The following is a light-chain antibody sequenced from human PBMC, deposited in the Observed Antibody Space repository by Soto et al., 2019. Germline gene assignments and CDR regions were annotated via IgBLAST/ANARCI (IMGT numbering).Light chain of an antibody. CDR2: KAS. CDR1: QSINNW. V-gene: IGKV1-5*03. CDR3: QHYDHYPIT. J-gene: IGKJ5*01. Sequence: DILMTQSPSTLSASIGDRVTITCRASQSINNWLAWYQQKPGKAPKLLIYKASSLESGVPSRFSGSGSGTEFTLTISSLQPDDLATYYCQHYDHYPITFGQGTRLEI.